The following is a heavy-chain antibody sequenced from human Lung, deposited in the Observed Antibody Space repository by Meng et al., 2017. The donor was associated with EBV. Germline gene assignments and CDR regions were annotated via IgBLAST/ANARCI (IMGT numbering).Heavy chain of an antibody. CDR1: GDSISSSGYY. J-gene: IGHJ4*02. D-gene: IGHD1-26*01. V-gene: IGHV4-30-4*01. CDR2: IYSNGNT. CDR3: ARGGVTGSFYFDS. Sequence: QVTLQESGPGLVKPSQTLSLTCAVSGDSISSSGYYWTWIRQPPGKGLEWIGYIYSNGNTYYNPSLRSRVNMSVDRSRSLLSLRLTSATATDTAVYFCARGGVTGSFYFDSWGQGILVTVSS.